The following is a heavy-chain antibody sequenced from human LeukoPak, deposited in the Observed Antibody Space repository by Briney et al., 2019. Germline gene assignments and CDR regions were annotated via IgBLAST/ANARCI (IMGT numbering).Heavy chain of an antibody. J-gene: IGHJ6*02. CDR1: GFTFSSYG. V-gene: IGHV3-30*03. CDR2: ISYDGSNK. D-gene: IGHD3-10*01. CDR3: ARDYYGSGSYYNSYGMDV. Sequence: PGRSLRLSCAASGFTFSSYGMHWVRQAPGKGLEWVAVISYDGSNKYYADSVKGRFTISRDNSKNTLYQQMNSLRAEDTAVYYCARDYYGSGSYYNSYGMDVWGQGTTVTVSS.